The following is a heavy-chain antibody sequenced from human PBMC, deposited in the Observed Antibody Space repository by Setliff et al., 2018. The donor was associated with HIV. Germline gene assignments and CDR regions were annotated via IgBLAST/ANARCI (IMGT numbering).Heavy chain of an antibody. CDR3: AREGKTAMVTKYDY. CDR1: GGSVNSATYY. V-gene: IGHV4-31*03. CDR2: IDYSGSA. J-gene: IGHJ4*02. D-gene: IGHD5-18*01. Sequence: SETLSLTCTVSGGSVNSATYYWSWIRQHPGKGLELIGYIDYSGSAFYNPSLKSRITISVDTSKNQFSLRMKSVTAADTAMYYCAREGKTAMVTKYDYWGQGTMVTVSS.